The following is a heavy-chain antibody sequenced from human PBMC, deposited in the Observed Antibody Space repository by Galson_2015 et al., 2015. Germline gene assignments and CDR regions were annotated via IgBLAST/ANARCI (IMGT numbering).Heavy chain of an antibody. D-gene: IGHD6-19*01. Sequence: ETLSLTCTVSGGSISSSSYYWGWIRQPPGKGLEWIGSIYYSGSTYYNPSLKSRVTISVDTSKNQFSLKLSSVTAADTAVYYCARHGKGSIAVAQGYWYFDLWGRGTLVTVSS. CDR1: GGSISSSSYY. CDR2: IYYSGST. J-gene: IGHJ2*01. V-gene: IGHV4-39*01. CDR3: ARHGKGSIAVAQGYWYFDL.